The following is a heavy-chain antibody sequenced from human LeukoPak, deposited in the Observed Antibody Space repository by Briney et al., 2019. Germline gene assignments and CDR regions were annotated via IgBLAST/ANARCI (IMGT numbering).Heavy chain of an antibody. CDR2: ISYDGSNK. CDR1: GFTFSSYG. J-gene: IGHJ4*02. D-gene: IGHD2-15*01. CDR3: GKDPSKSLLYYFDY. V-gene: IGHV3-30*18. Sequence: GGSLRLSCAASGFTFSSYGMHWVRQAPGKGLEWVAVISYDGSNKYYADSVKGRFTISRDNSKNTLYLQMNSLRAEDTAVYYCGKDPSKSLLYYFDYWGQGTLVTVSS.